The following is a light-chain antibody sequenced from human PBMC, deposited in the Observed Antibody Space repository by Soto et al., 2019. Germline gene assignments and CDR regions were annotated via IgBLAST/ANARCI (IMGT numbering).Light chain of an antibody. V-gene: IGKV3-20*01. CDR3: QQHGSSPGT. CDR2: GAS. Sequence: ELVLTQSPGTLSLSPGERATLSCRASQSVSSSYLAWYQQKPGQAPRLLIYGASSRATGIPDRFSGSGSGTDFTLTISRLEPEDFAVYYCQQHGSSPGTFGQGTKVDIK. CDR1: QSVSSSY. J-gene: IGKJ1*01.